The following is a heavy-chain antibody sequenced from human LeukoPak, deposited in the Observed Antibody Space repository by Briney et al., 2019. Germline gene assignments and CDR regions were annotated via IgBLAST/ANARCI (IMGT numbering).Heavy chain of an antibody. Sequence: SETLSLTCTVSGGSISSSSYYWGWIRQPPGKGLEWIGSIYYSGSTYYNPSLKSRVTISVDTSKNQFSLKLSSVTAADTAVYYCARELSAAGGAYWGQGTLVTVSS. V-gene: IGHV4-39*07. CDR1: GGSISSSSYY. D-gene: IGHD2-2*01. CDR3: ARELSAAGGAY. CDR2: IYYSGST. J-gene: IGHJ4*02.